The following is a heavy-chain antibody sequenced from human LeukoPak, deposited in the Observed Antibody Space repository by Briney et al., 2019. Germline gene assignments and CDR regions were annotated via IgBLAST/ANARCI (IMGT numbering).Heavy chain of an antibody. V-gene: IGHV4-34*01. Sequence: SDTLSLTCAVYDGSFSGCYWSWIRQPPGKGLEWIGEINHSGSTNYNPSLKSRVTISLDTSKSQFSLKVRYVTAADTAVYYCARGLNDSWTGENYWGQGTLVTVSS. CDR2: INHSGST. CDR3: ARGLNDSWTGENY. CDR1: DGSFSGCY. D-gene: IGHD3-3*01. J-gene: IGHJ4*02.